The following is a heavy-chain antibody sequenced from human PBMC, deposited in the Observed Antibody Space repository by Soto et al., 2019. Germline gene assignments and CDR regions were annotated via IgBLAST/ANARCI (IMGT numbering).Heavy chain of an antibody. J-gene: IGHJ2*01. Sequence: SETLSLTCTVSGGSISSYYWSWIRQPPGKGLEWIGYIYYSGSTNYNPSLKSRVTISVDTSKNQFSLKLSSVTAADTAVYYCASCSGGSCYSWYFDLWGRGTLVTVSS. V-gene: IGHV4-59*08. CDR3: ASCSGGSCYSWYFDL. CDR2: IYYSGST. CDR1: GGSISSYY. D-gene: IGHD2-15*01.